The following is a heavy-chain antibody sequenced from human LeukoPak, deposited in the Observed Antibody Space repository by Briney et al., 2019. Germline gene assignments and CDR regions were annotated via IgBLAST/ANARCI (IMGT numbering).Heavy chain of an antibody. V-gene: IGHV1-18*01. Sequence: GSSVKVSCKASGYTFTSYGISWVRQAPGQGLGWMGWISAYNGNTNYAQKLQGRVTMTTDTSTSTAYMELRSLRSDDTAVYYCARGPTYYDFWSGHGRVGFDYWGQGTLVTVSS. CDR2: ISAYNGNT. J-gene: IGHJ4*02. D-gene: IGHD3-3*01. CDR1: GYTFTSYG. CDR3: ARGPTYYDFWSGHGRVGFDY.